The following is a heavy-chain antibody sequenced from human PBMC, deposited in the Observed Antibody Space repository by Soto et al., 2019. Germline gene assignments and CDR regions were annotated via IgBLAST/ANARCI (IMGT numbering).Heavy chain of an antibody. V-gene: IGHV4-4*02. Sequence: QVQLQESGPGLVKPSGTLSLTCAVSGGSISSSSWWTWVRQSPGKGLEWIGELFESGATNYNPSLKSRLTMSVDKSKNQFSLNLSSLTAADTAVYFCTTSHAGVLNNWGQGTLVTVSS. J-gene: IGHJ4*02. CDR3: TTSHAGVLNN. D-gene: IGHD1-1*01. CDR2: LFESGAT. CDR1: GGSISSSSW.